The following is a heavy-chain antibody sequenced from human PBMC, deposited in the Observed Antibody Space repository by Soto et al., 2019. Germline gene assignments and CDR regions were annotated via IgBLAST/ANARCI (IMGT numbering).Heavy chain of an antibody. D-gene: IGHD6-6*01. CDR1: GGSISSGGYS. CDR2: IYHSGST. V-gene: IGHV4-30-2*01. CDR3: ARVSSAFPVWFDP. J-gene: IGHJ5*02. Sequence: LALTCAVSGGSISSGGYSWSWIRQPPGKGLEWIGYIYHSGSTYYNPSLKSRVTISVDRSKNQFSLKLSSVTAADTAVYYCARVSSAFPVWFDPWGQGTLVTVSS.